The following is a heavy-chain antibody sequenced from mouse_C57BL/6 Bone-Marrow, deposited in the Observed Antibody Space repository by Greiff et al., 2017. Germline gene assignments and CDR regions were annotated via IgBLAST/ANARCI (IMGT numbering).Heavy chain of an antibody. Sequence: VQLQQSGAELVMPGASVKLSCKASGYTFTSYWMHWVKQRPGQGLEWIGWIYPESGGTKYNEKFKGKATLTADKSSSTAYMQLSSLTSEDSAVYCCARGNYYYWYFAVGGTGTTVTVSA. CDR3: ARGNYYYWYFAV. J-gene: IGHJ1*03. D-gene: IGHD2-1*01. CDR1: GYTFTSYW. CDR2: IYPESGGT. V-gene: IGHV1-72*01.